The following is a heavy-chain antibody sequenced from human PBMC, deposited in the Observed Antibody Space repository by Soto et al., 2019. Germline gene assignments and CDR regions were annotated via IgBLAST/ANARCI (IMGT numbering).Heavy chain of an antibody. D-gene: IGHD3-3*01. CDR2: IYSSGST. J-gene: IGHJ5*02. V-gene: IGHV4-4*07. CDR1: GGSISSSHY. CDR3: ARGQRFSDWFDP. Sequence: PSETLSLTCAVSGGSISSSHYWTWIRQPAGKGLEWIGRIYSSGSTQYNPSLQSRVTMSLDTSKNQFSLRLESVTAADTAVYYCARGQRFSDWFDPWGQGTLVTVSS.